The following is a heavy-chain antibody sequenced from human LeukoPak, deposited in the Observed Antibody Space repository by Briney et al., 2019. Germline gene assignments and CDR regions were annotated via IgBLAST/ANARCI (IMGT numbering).Heavy chain of an antibody. J-gene: IGHJ6*02. Sequence: PGGSLRLSCAASGFTFSSYAMHWVRQAPGKGLEWVSSISETSTYKYYADSVDGRFTISRDNAKKSLFLQMNSLRAEDTAVYYCARHCSSTTCYYSTGFYYGIDVWGQGTTVTVSS. CDR3: ARHCSSTTCYYSTGFYYGIDV. D-gene: IGHD2-2*01. CDR1: GFTFSSYA. V-gene: IGHV3-21*01. CDR2: ISETSTYK.